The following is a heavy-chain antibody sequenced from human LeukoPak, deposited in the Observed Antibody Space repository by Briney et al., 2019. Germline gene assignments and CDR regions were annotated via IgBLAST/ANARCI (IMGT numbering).Heavy chain of an antibody. J-gene: IGHJ4*02. CDR2: IYSGGST. CDR3: VNRDDY. CDR1: GFTFSSYG. V-gene: IGHV3-NL1*01. D-gene: IGHD2/OR15-2a*01. Sequence: GGSLRLSCAASGFTFSSYGMHWVRQAPGKGLEWVSVIYSGGSTYYADSVKGRFTISRDNSKNTLYLQMNSLRAEDTAVYYCVNRDDYWGQGTLVTVSS.